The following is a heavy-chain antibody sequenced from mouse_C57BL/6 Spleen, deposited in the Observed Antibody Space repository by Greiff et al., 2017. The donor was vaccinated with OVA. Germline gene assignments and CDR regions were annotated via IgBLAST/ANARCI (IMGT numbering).Heavy chain of an antibody. Sequence: VQLKESGPGLVKPSQSLSLTCSVTGYSITSGYYWNWIRQFPGNKLEWMGYISYDGSNNYNPSLKNRISITRDTSKNQFFLKLNSVTTEDTATYYCARDDYYFDYWGQGTTLTVSS. CDR3: ARDDYYFDY. CDR1: GYSITSGYY. J-gene: IGHJ2*01. V-gene: IGHV3-6*01. CDR2: ISYDGSN.